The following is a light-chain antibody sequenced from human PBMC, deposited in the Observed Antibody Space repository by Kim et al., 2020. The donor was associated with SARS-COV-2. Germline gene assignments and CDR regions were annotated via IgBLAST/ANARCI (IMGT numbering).Light chain of an antibody. CDR2: EVN. V-gene: IGLV2-8*01. Sequence: QSALTQPPSASGSPGQSVTISCTGTTSDVGGYNYVSWYQQHPGKAPKLMIFEVNKRPSGVPDRFSGSKSGNTASLTVSGLQAEDEADYYCNSYAGRQNLVFGGGTKVTVL. CDR3: NSYAGRQNLV. J-gene: IGLJ3*02. CDR1: TSDVGGYNY.